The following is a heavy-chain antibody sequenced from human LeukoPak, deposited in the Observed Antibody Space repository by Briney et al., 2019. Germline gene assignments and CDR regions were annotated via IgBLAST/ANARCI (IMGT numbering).Heavy chain of an antibody. CDR2: IHPNSGGT. CDR1: GYTFTAYY. V-gene: IGHV1-2*02. J-gene: IGHJ4*02. CDR3: ARDYYGSGTYYKDY. Sequence: ASVEVSCKASGYTFTAYYLHWVRQAPGQGLEWMGWIHPNSGGTNYAQNFQGRVSMTTDTSISTVYMELSRLRSDDTAVYYCARDYYGSGTYYKDYWGQGTLVTVSS. D-gene: IGHD3-10*01.